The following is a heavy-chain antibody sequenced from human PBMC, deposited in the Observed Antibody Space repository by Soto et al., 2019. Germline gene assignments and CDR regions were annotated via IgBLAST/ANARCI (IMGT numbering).Heavy chain of an antibody. CDR3: ARGIGGGKQLDNGFDP. CDR1: GFTFSSYA. Sequence: QVQLVESGGGVVQPGRSLRLSCAASGFTFSSYAMHWVRQAPGKGLEWVAVISYDGSNKYYADSVKGRFISRDNSKNTLYLQMNSLRAEDTAVYYCARGIGGGKQLDNGFDPWGQGTLVTVSS. J-gene: IGHJ5*02. V-gene: IGHV3-30-3*01. D-gene: IGHD6-6*01. CDR2: ISYDGSNK.